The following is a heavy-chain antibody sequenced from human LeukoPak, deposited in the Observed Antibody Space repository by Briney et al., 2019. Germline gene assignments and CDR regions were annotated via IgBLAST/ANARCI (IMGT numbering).Heavy chain of an antibody. CDR2: IYYSGST. V-gene: IGHV4-59*01. J-gene: IGHJ4*02. CDR3: ARDGEGYFDY. D-gene: IGHD3-3*01. Sequence: PSQTLSLTCTVSGGSISSYYWSWIRQPPGKGLEWIGYIYYSGSTNYNPSLKSRVTISVDTSKNQFSLKLSSVTAADTAVYYCARDGEGYFDYWGQGTLVTVSS. CDR1: GGSISSYY.